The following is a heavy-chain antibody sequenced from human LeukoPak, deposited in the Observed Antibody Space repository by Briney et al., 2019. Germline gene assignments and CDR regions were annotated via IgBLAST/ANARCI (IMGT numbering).Heavy chain of an antibody. V-gene: IGHV3-23*01. CDR3: AKENYYGSGSLRYYYGMDV. D-gene: IGHD3-10*01. Sequence: GGSLRLSCAASGFTFSSYAMSWVRQAPGKGLEWFSGISGSGGSTYYADSVKGRFTISRDNSKNTLYLQMNSLRAEDTAVYYCAKENYYGSGSLRYYYGMDVWGQGTTVTVSS. CDR1: GFTFSSYA. CDR2: ISGSGGST. J-gene: IGHJ6*02.